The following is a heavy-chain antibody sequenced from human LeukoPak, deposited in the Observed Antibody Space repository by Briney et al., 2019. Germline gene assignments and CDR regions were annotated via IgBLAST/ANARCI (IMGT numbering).Heavy chain of an antibody. V-gene: IGHV4-39*07. CDR1: GGSISSSNYY. CDR3: VRVVVAATVHYSDY. Sequence: SETLSLTCIVSGGSISSSNYYWGWVRQPPGKGLEWIGSMYFSGSTYYNAALKIRLTISVDTSKNQFSLKLSSVTAADTAVYYCVRVVVAATVHYSDYWGQGTLVTVSS. CDR2: MYFSGST. J-gene: IGHJ4*02. D-gene: IGHD2-15*01.